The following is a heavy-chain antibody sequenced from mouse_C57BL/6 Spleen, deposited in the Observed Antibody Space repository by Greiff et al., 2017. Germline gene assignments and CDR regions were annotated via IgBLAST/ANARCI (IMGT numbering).Heavy chain of an antibody. D-gene: IGHD2-10*01. V-gene: IGHV1-15*01. Sequence: QVQLQQSGAELVRPGASVTLSCKASGYTFTDYEMHWVKQTPVHGLEWIGAIDPETGGTAYNQKFKGKAILTADKSSSTAYMELRSLTSEDAAVYYCTRPYYGNYGAFAYWGQGTLVTVSA. J-gene: IGHJ3*01. CDR1: GYTFTDYE. CDR2: IDPETGGT. CDR3: TRPYYGNYGAFAY.